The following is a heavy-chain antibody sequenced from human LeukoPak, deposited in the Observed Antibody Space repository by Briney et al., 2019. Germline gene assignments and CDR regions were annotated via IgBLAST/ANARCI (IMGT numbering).Heavy chain of an antibody. CDR2: IYYSGST. J-gene: IGHJ4*02. CDR1: GGSINGYY. CDR3: ARRYCSSTSCYQVDY. V-gene: IGHV4-59*01. Sequence: PSETLSLTCTVSGGSINGYYWSWIRQPPGKGLEWIGYIYYSGSTNYNPSLKSRVTISVDTSKNQFSLKLSSVTAADTAVYYCARRYCSSTSCYQVDYWGQGTLVTVSS. D-gene: IGHD2-2*01.